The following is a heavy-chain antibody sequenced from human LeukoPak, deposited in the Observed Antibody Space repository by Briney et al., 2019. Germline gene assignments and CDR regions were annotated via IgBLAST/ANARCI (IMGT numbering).Heavy chain of an antibody. CDR1: GFTFSSYT. V-gene: IGHV3-23*01. CDR3: GHPELP. CDR2: IASSGTHT. Sequence: GGSLRLSCAASGFTFSSYTMSWVRQAPGKGLEWVSGIASSGTHTYYVDSVKGRFTISRDNSKNMLYVQMTSLRAEDTAVYYCGHPELPWGQGTLVTVSS. D-gene: IGHD1-1*01. J-gene: IGHJ4*02.